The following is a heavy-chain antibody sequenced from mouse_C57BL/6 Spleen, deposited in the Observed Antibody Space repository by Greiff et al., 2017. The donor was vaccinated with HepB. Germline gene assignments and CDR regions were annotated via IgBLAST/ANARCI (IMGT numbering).Heavy chain of an antibody. D-gene: IGHD1-3*01. CDR2: ISDGGSYT. V-gene: IGHV5-4*01. CDR1: GFTFSSYA. J-gene: IGHJ3*01. Sequence: EVQRVGSGGGLVKPGGSLKLSCAASGFTFSSYAMSWVRQTPEKRLEWVATISDGGSYTYYPDNVKGRFTISRDNAKNNLYLQMSHLKSEDTAMYYCARSSEGYWGQGTLVTVSA. CDR3: ARSSEGY.